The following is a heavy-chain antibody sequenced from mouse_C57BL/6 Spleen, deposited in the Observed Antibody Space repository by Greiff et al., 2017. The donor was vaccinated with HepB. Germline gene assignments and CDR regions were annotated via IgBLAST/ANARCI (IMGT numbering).Heavy chain of an antibody. CDR1: GYAFSSYW. V-gene: IGHV1-80*01. D-gene: IGHD1-1*01. CDR2: IYPGDGDT. Sequence: QVQLKESGAELVKPGASVKISCKASGYAFSSYWMNWVKQRPGKGLEWIGQIYPGDGDTNYNGKFKGKATLTADKSSSTAYMQLSSLTSEDSAVYFCARERTREYYYGSSPYYFDYWGQGTTLTVSS. J-gene: IGHJ2*01. CDR3: ARERTREYYYGSSPYYFDY.